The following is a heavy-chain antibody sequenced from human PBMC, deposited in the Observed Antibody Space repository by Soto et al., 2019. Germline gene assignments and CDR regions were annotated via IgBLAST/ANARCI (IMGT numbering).Heavy chain of an antibody. CDR2: IYHTGST. D-gene: IGHD3-10*01. J-gene: IGHJ4*02. Sequence: QVQLQESGPRLVKPSGTLSLTCAVSGDSISISTNWWSWVRLSPGKGLEWIAEIYHTGSTNFSPSLKSRFTRSMDKFENKVSVNLTSVTAADTGVYFCAISRGLYGVPTNVDFWGQGIPVTVSA. CDR1: GDSISISTNW. V-gene: IGHV4-4*02. CDR3: AISRGLYGVPTNVDF.